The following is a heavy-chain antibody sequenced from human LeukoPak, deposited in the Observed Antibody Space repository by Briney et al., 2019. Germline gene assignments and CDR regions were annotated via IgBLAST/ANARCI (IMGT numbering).Heavy chain of an antibody. CDR2: LSGSGITT. V-gene: IGHV3-23*01. CDR3: AKGIYSSGWSYFDY. CDR1: GFTFSNSA. Sequence: GGSLRLFCAASGFTFSNSAMSWVRQAPGKGLEWVPTLSGSGITTYYADSVKGRFTISRDNSKNTLYLQMNSLRAEDTAVYYCAKGIYSSGWSYFDYWGHGTLVTVSS. J-gene: IGHJ4*01. D-gene: IGHD6-19*01.